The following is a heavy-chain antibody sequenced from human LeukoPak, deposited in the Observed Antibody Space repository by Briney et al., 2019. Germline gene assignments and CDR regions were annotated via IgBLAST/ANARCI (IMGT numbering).Heavy chain of an antibody. CDR1: GFIVSRNY. J-gene: IGHJ4*02. D-gene: IGHD3-10*01. CDR2: ISGSGYST. Sequence: PGGSLRLSCAASGFIVSRNYMSWVRQAPGKGLEWVSTISGSGYSTYYTDSVKGRFTISRDNSKNRLYLQMHSLRAEDTAVYYCAKDLPPTYYYGSGSHDYWGQGTLVTVSS. CDR3: AKDLPPTYYYGSGSHDY. V-gene: IGHV3-23*01.